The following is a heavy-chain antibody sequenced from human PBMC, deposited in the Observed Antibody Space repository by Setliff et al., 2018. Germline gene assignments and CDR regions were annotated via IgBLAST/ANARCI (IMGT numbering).Heavy chain of an antibody. V-gene: IGHV4-34*01. Sequence: PSETLSLTCAVYGGSFSGYYWSWISQHPGKGLEWIGEINHSGSTNYNPSLKSRVTISVDTSKNQFSLKLCSVTAAATAVYYCARRSSFWSGYFDYWGQGTLVTVSS. CDR1: GGSFSGYY. D-gene: IGHD3-3*01. CDR3: ARRSSFWSGYFDY. J-gene: IGHJ4*02. CDR2: INHSGST.